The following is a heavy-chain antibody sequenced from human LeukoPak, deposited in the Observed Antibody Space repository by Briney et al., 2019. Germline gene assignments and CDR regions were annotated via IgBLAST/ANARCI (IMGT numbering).Heavy chain of an antibody. D-gene: IGHD6-13*01. Sequence: ASVKGSCKTSGYTFTGYYMHWVRQAPGQGLEWMGWINTSSGVTNYAQKFQGRVTMTRDTSISTAYMELSRLTSDDTAVYYCAPTNSNWYYFDYWGQGTLVTVSS. V-gene: IGHV1-2*02. J-gene: IGHJ4*02. CDR2: INTSSGVT. CDR3: APTNSNWYYFDY. CDR1: GYTFTGYY.